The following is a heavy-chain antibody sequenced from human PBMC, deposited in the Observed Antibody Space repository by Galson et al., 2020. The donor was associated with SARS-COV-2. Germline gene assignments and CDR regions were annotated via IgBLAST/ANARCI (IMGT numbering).Heavy chain of an antibody. CDR1: GGSIRSSNYY. V-gene: IGHV4-39*07. D-gene: IGHD6-19*01. CDR3: VRDATSSGWYNWFDP. CDR2: VLNSGTT. Sequence: SETLSLTCTVSGGSIRSSNYYWGWIRQPPGKGLEWIGRVLNSGTTHYSPSLQSRVTISVDTSKNQFSLNLNSVTAADTAMYYCVRDATSSGWYNWFDPWGQGTLVTVSS. J-gene: IGHJ5*02.